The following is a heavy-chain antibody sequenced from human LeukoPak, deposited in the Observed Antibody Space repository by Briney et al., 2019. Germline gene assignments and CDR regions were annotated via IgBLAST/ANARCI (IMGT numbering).Heavy chain of an antibody. Sequence: ESLKISCKGSGYSFTSYWIGCVRQMPGKGLEWMGIIYPGDSDTRYSPSFQGQVTFSADKSISTAYLQWSSLKASDTAMYYCARFTVAGTRYFDYWGQGTLVTVSS. D-gene: IGHD6-19*01. CDR3: ARFTVAGTRYFDY. V-gene: IGHV5-51*01. CDR2: IYPGDSDT. J-gene: IGHJ4*02. CDR1: GYSFTSYW.